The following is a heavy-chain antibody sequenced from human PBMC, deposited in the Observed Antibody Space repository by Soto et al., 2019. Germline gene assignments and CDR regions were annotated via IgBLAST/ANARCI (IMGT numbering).Heavy chain of an antibody. Sequence: EVQLVESGGGLVQPGGSLRLSCAASGFNFSSYWMHWVRQAPGKGLVWISRINTDGSSTSYVDSVQGRFTISRDNGKNTLLLQMNSLRGEVTAVYYCARRGSGVTRGLHYWGQGTLVTVSS. D-gene: IGHD2-15*01. J-gene: IGHJ4*02. V-gene: IGHV3-74*01. CDR3: ARRGSGVTRGLHY. CDR2: INTDGSST. CDR1: GFNFSSYW.